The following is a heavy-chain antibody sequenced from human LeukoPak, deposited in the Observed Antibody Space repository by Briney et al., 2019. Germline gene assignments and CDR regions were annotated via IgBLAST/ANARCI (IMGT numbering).Heavy chain of an antibody. J-gene: IGHJ3*01. V-gene: IGHV4-59*01. Sequence: SETLSLTCSVSGDSMSSYYWSWIRQPPGKGLEWIGYIYYSGATSYNPSLKSRVTISVDTSKNQFSLNLGSVTAADTAMYYCSRGGSYYRAMMWGQGTMVAVSS. CDR3: SRGGSYYRAMM. CDR2: IYYSGAT. D-gene: IGHD3-10*01. CDR1: GDSMSSYY.